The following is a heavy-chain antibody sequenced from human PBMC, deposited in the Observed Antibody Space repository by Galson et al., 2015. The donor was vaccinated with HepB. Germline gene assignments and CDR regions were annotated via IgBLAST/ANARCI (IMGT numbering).Heavy chain of an antibody. Sequence: SVKVSCKASGYTFTSYAMHWVRQAPGQRLEWMGWINAGNGNTKYSQKFQGRVTITRDTSASTAYMELSSLRSEDTAVYYCAREGERERVKLRFLEWLSPDYWGQGTLVTVSS. J-gene: IGHJ4*02. V-gene: IGHV1-3*01. D-gene: IGHD3-3*01. CDR1: GYTFTSYA. CDR2: INAGNGNT. CDR3: AREGERERVKLRFLEWLSPDY.